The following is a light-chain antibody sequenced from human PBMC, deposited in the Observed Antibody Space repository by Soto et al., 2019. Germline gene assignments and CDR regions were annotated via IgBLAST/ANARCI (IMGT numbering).Light chain of an antibody. CDR1: QSISRY. J-gene: IGKJ1*01. Sequence: IQMTQSPSSLSASVGDRVSITCRASQSISRYLNWYQQKPGKAPKLLIHAASSLESGVPTRFSGSGSGTDFTFTISSLQAEDFATYYCLQDYSYPWTFGQGTKVDIK. CDR3: LQDYSYPWT. V-gene: IGKV1-6*01. CDR2: AAS.